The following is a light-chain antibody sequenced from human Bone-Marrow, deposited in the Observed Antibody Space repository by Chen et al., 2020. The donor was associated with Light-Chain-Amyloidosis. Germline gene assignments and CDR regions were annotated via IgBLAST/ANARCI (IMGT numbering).Light chain of an antibody. V-gene: IGLV3-21*02. J-gene: IGLJ3*02. CDR3: QVWDRSSDRPV. Sequence: SYVLTQPSSVSVAPGQTATIACGGNNIGSTSMHWYQQTPGQAPLLVVYDDSDRRSGIPERLSASNSGNTTTLTISRVEAGDEADYYCQVWDRSSDRPVFGGVTQLTVL. CDR1: NIGSTS. CDR2: DDS.